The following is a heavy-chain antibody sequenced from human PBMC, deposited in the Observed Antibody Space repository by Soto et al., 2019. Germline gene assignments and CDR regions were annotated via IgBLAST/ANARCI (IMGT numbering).Heavy chain of an antibody. CDR2: IYYSGST. Sequence: NPSETLSLTCTVSGGSISSGDYYWSWIRQPPGKGLEWIGYIYYSGSTYYNPSLKSRVTISVDTSKNQFSLKLSSVTAADTAVYYCARVTTVTTSNWFDPWGQGTLVTVSS. J-gene: IGHJ5*02. CDR1: GGSISSGDYY. CDR3: ARVTTVTTSNWFDP. D-gene: IGHD4-4*01. V-gene: IGHV4-30-4*01.